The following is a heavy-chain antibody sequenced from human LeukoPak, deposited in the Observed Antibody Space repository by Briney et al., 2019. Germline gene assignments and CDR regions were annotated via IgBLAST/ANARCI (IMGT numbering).Heavy chain of an antibody. D-gene: IGHD3-10*01. CDR3: AKDKSDTGFGYFDY. CDR1: GFTFSSYG. V-gene: IGHV3-9*03. Sequence: GGSLRLSCAASGFTFSSYGMHWVRQAPGKGLEWVSGISWNSGTIGYADSVKGRFTISRDNAKNSLYLQMNSLRAEDMALYYCAKDKSDTGFGYFDYWGQGTLVTVSS. J-gene: IGHJ4*02. CDR2: ISWNSGTI.